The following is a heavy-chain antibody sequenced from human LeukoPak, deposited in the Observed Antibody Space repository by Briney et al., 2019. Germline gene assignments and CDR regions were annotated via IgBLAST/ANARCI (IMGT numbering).Heavy chain of an antibody. D-gene: IGHD4-17*01. Sequence: GGSLRLSCAASGFTFSSYWMSWVRQAPGKGLEWVANIKQDGSEKYYVDSVKGRFTISRDNAKNSLYLQMNSLRAEDTAVYYCARSLGNGDYYFDYWGQGTLVTVS. CDR1: GFTFSSYW. J-gene: IGHJ4*02. V-gene: IGHV3-7*01. CDR3: ARSLGNGDYYFDY. CDR2: IKQDGSEK.